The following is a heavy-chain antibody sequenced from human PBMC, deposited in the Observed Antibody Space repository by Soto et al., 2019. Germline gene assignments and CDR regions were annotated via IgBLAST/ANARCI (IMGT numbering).Heavy chain of an antibody. CDR3: AKDGSGWSVT. D-gene: IGHD6-19*01. Sequence: EVQLVESGGDSVQTGGSLRLSCAASGFTFSNFWMSWLRQDPGRGLEWVANTNQDGSEKYYLDSVRGRFTISRDNAKNSLSLQIHSLRAEDTAVYYCAKDGSGWSVTWGQGTPVIVSS. CDR2: TNQDGSEK. CDR1: GFTFSNFW. J-gene: IGHJ5*02. V-gene: IGHV3-7*04.